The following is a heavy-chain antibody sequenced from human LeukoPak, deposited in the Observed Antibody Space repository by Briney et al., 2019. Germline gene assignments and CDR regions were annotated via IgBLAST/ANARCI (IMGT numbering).Heavy chain of an antibody. CDR1: GGTFSSYA. V-gene: IGHV1-18*01. CDR3: ARHVQIQLWILFDY. Sequence: ASVKVSCKASGGTFSSYAISWVRQAPGQGLEWMGWISAYNGNTNYAQKLQGRVTMTTDTSTSTAYMELRSLRSDDTAVYYCARHVQIQLWILFDYWGQGTLVTVSS. J-gene: IGHJ4*02. D-gene: IGHD5-18*01. CDR2: ISAYNGNT.